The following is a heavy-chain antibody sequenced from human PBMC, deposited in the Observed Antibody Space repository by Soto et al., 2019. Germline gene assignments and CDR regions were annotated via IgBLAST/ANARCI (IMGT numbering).Heavy chain of an antibody. CDR3: TRSIAAADYYYYYGMDV. J-gene: IGHJ6*02. D-gene: IGHD6-13*01. Sequence: SLRLSCTAXGFTFGDYAMSWVRQAPGKGLEWVGFIRSKAYGGTTEYAASVKGRFTISRDDSKSIAYLQMNSLKTEDTAVYYCTRSIAAADYYYYYGMDVWGQGTTVTVSS. V-gene: IGHV3-49*04. CDR1: GFTFGDYA. CDR2: IRSKAYGGTT.